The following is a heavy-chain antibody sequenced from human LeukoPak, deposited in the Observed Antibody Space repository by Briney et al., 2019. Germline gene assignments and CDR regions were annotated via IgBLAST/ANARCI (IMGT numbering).Heavy chain of an antibody. V-gene: IGHV3-33*01. CDR2: IWYDGSNK. J-gene: IGHJ4*02. CDR1: GFTFSSYG. Sequence: GGSLRLSCAASGFTFSSYGMHWVRQAPGKGLEWVAVIWYDGSNKYYADSVKGRFTISRDNSKNTLYLQMNSLRAGDTAVYYCARGYNWNYETPTGYWGQGTLVTVSS. D-gene: IGHD1-7*01. CDR3: ARGYNWNYETPTGY.